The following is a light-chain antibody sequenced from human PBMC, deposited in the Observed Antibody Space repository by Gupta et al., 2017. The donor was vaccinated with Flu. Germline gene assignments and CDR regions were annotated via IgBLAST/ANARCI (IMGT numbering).Light chain of an antibody. CDR1: QSVGGF. J-gene: IGKJ2*01. CDR3: QQRSSWPYT. V-gene: IGKV3-11*01. CDR2: DAS. Sequence: IVVPQSPATQSLSPGETATLSCRASQSVGGFLAWYQQRPGQAPRLLIFDASNRATGIPARFTGGGSGTDFILTISSLEPEDSALYHCQQRSSWPYTFGQGTKLQIK.